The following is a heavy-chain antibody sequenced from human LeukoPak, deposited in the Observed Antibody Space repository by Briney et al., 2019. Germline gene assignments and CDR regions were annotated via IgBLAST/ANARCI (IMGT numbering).Heavy chain of an antibody. J-gene: IGHJ4*02. CDR2: ISWNSGSI. D-gene: IGHD6-19*01. CDR3: AKDDSSGWFGD. Sequence: GGSLRLSCAASGFTFDDYGMSWVRQAPGKGLEWVSGISWNSGSIGYADSVKDRFTISRDNAKNSLYLQMNSLRAEDTALYYCAKDDSSGWFGDWGQGTLVTVSS. CDR1: GFTFDDYG. V-gene: IGHV3-9*01.